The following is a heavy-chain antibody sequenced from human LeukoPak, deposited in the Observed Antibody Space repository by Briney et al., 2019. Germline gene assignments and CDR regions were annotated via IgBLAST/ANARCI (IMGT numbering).Heavy chain of an antibody. J-gene: IGHJ4*02. CDR3: ARGTYYYDSSGYYSQDY. Sequence: PGGSLRLSRAASGFTFSSYAMSWVRQAPGKGLEWVSAISGSGGSTYYADSVKGRFTISRDNSKNTLYLQMNSLRAEDTAVYYCARGTYYYDSSGYYSQDYWGQGTLVTVSS. CDR2: ISGSGGST. CDR1: GFTFSSYA. D-gene: IGHD3-22*01. V-gene: IGHV3-23*01.